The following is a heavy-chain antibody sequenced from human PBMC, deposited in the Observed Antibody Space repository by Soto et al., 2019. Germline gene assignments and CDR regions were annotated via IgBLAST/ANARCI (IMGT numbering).Heavy chain of an antibody. CDR2: ISYDGSNK. CDR1: GFTFSSYA. V-gene: IGHV3-30-3*01. CDR3: ARDPVAYCGGDCRTFDY. J-gene: IGHJ4*02. Sequence: QVQLVESGGGVVQPGRSLRLSCAASGFTFSSYAMHWVRQAPGKGLEWVAVISYDGSNKYYADSVKGRFTISRDNSKNPLYLQMNSLRAEDTAVYYWARDPVAYCGGDCRTFDYWGQGTLVTVSS. D-gene: IGHD2-21*02.